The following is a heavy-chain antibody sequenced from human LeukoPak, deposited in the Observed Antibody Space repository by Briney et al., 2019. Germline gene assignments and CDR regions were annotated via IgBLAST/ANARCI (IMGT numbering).Heavy chain of an antibody. CDR2: INPNSGGT. J-gene: IGHJ6*02. CDR1: GYTFTGYY. CDR3: ARDLNVVVVAAKQYYYYYGMDV. Sequence: VASVTVSCKASGYTFTGYYMHWVRQAPGQGLEWMGRINPNSGGTNYAQKFQGRVTMTRDTSISTAYMELSRLKSDDTAVYYCARDLNVVVVAAKQYYYYYGMDVWGQGTTVTVSS. D-gene: IGHD2-15*01. V-gene: IGHV1-2*06.